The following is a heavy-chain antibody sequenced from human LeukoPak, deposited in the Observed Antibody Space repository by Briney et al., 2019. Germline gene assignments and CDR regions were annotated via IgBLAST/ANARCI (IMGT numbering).Heavy chain of an antibody. CDR3: ARERDFYGSGTSRDFDY. V-gene: IGHV4-38-2*02. D-gene: IGHD3-10*01. CDR1: GYSISSGDF. Sequence: SETLSLTCAVSGYSISSGDFWGWSRPPPGRGREWMGSIYNSGTTYYNPSLKSRVTISVDTSRNQFSLKLTSVTAADTPVYYCARERDFYGSGTSRDFDYSGQGTLVTLSS. CDR2: IYNSGTT. J-gene: IGHJ4*02.